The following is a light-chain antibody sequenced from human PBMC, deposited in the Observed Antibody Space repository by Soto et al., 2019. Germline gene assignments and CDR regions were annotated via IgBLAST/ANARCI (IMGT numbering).Light chain of an antibody. V-gene: IGLV2-14*03. J-gene: IGLJ1*01. Sequence: QSALTQPASVSGSPGQSITISCIGTSSDVGAFNYVSWYQHHPGKAPKLIIYDVTDRPSGVSNRFSASKSGNTASLTISGLQAEDEADYYCSSYTTRNTEAFGTGTKVTVL. CDR3: SSYTTRNTEA. CDR1: SSDVGAFNY. CDR2: DVT.